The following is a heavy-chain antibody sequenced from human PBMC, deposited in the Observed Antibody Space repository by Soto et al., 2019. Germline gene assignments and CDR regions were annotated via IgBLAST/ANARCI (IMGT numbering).Heavy chain of an antibody. CDR1: GGSFSGYY. CDR3: ARGPGGYCSGGSCYPHRIFQH. CDR2: INHSGST. V-gene: IGHV4-34*01. Sequence: SETLSLTCAVYGGSFSGYYWSWIRQPPGKGLEWIGEINHSGSTNYNPSLKSRVTISVDTSKNQFSLKLSSVTAADTAVYYCARGPGGYCSGGSCYPHRIFQHWGQGTLVTVSS. D-gene: IGHD2-15*01. J-gene: IGHJ1*01.